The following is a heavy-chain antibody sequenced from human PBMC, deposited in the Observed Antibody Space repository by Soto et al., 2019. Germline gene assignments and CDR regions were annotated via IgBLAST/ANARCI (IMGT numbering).Heavy chain of an antibody. CDR3: ARVKGHYYDSSGYPEDI. CDR1: GGGYDSYA. D-gene: IGHD3-22*01. J-gene: IGHJ3*02. V-gene: IGHV1-18*01. Sequence: ASAKLSWKACGGGYDSYASSWVRQDTRQGLEWMGGIIPNYGNTNYAQKLQGRVTMTTDTSTSTAYMELRSLRSDDTAVYYCARVKGHYYDSSGYPEDIWGQGTMVT. CDR2: IIPNYGNT.